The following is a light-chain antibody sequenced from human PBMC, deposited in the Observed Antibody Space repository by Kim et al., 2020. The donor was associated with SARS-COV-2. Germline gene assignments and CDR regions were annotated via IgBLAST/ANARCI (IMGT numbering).Light chain of an antibody. V-gene: IGKV1-27*01. CDR1: LGISNY. Sequence: ASVGDRVTITCRASLGISNYLAWYQQKPGKVPKLLIYAASALRSGVPSRFSGSGSGTDFTLTITSLQPEDVAVYYCQQCKGAPWTFGHGTKVDIK. CDR3: QQCKGAPWT. J-gene: IGKJ1*01. CDR2: AAS.